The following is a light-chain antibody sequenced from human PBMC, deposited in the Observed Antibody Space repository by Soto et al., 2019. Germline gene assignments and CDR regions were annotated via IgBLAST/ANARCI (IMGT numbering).Light chain of an antibody. J-gene: IGKJ4*01. CDR1: QSISSY. V-gene: IGKV1-39*01. CDR3: QQSYSTPLT. Sequence: DIQRTQSRSSLSASIGDIVTITCRASQSISSYLNWYQHKPGKAPNLLIYAASSLQSGVPSRFSGSGSGTDFTLTISSLQPEDFATYYCQQSYSTPLTFGGGTKVDIK. CDR2: AAS.